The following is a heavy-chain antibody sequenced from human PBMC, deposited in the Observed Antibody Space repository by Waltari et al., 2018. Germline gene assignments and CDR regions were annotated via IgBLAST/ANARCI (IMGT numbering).Heavy chain of an antibody. Sequence: QLQLQESGPGLVKPSETLSLTCTVSGGSISSSSYYWGWIRQPPGKGLEWIGSIYYSGSTYYNPSLKSRVTISVDTSKNQFSLKLSSVTAADTAVYYCARDSSGTLDAFDIWGQGTMVTVSS. V-gene: IGHV4-39*07. CDR3: ARDSSGTLDAFDI. D-gene: IGHD3-22*01. CDR1: GGSISSSSYY. J-gene: IGHJ3*02. CDR2: IYYSGST.